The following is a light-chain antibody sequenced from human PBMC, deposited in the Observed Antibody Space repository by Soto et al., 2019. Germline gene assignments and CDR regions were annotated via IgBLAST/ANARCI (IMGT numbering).Light chain of an antibody. V-gene: IGLV3-1*01. J-gene: IGLJ2*01. CDR1: KLGDKY. CDR3: QAWDSTTAEVV. CDR2: QYS. Sequence: SYELTQPPSVSVSPGQTASITCSGDKLGDKYVCWYQQKAGQSPVLVIYQYSKRPSGIPARFSGSNSGNTATLTISGTQAMDEADYYCQAWDSTTAEVVFGGGTKLTVL.